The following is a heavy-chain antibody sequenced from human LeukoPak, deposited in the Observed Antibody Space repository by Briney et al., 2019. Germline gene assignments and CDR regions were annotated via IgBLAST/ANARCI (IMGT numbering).Heavy chain of an antibody. Sequence: GGSLRLSCAASGFTFSSYAMHWVRQAPGKGLEWVAVISYDGSNKYYADSVKGRFTISRDNSKNTLYLQMNSLRAEDTAVYYCARDRLGDRPSFFDYWGQGTLATVSS. D-gene: IGHD2-21*02. CDR2: ISYDGSNK. CDR1: GFTFSSYA. CDR3: ARDRLGDRPSFFDY. J-gene: IGHJ4*02. V-gene: IGHV3-30-3*01.